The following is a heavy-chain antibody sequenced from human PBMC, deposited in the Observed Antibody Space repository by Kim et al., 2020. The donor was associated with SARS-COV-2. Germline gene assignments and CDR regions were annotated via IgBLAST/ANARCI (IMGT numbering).Heavy chain of an antibody. CDR1: GYTFTSHD. J-gene: IGHJ4*01. D-gene: IGHD2-8*02. Sequence: ASVKVSCKASGYTFTSHDIHWVRQATGQGLEWLGWMNPNSGNTGYAQKFQGRISMTRNTPITTAYMDLNSLRSDDTAIYYCVRGTKRGMRLGTGYFDYWG. V-gene: IGHV1-8*01. CDR2: MNPNSGNT. CDR3: VRGTKRGMRLGTGYFDY.